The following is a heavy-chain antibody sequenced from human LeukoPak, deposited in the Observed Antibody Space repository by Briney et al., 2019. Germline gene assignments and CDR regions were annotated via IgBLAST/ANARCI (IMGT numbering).Heavy chain of an antibody. CDR3: AREGSSTLYYFDY. J-gene: IGHJ4*02. Sequence: TGGSLRLSCAASGFTVSSNYMSWVRQAPGKGLEWVALIWYDGTNKYYADSVKGRFTISRDTSWNTLYLQMNSLRAEDTAVYYCAREGSSTLYYFDYWGQGTQVTVSS. D-gene: IGHD6-13*01. CDR2: IWYDGTNK. V-gene: IGHV3-33*08. CDR1: GFTVSSNY.